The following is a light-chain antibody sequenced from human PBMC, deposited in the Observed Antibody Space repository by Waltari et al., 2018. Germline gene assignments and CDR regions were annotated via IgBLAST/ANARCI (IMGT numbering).Light chain of an antibody. Sequence: DIQLTQSPSSLSASVGDRVTIKCRASQSIDYWLAWYQQKPGKAPQLLIHKISTLQSGVPSRFSGSGSGTEFTLTIASLQPDDFATYYCQRYNSYPLYTFGQGTRVEIK. CDR2: KIS. J-gene: IGKJ2*01. V-gene: IGKV1-5*01. CDR1: QSIDYW. CDR3: QRYNSYPLYT.